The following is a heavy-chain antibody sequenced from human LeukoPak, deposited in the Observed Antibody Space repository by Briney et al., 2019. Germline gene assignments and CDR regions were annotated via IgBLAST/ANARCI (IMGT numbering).Heavy chain of an antibody. D-gene: IGHD6-13*01. V-gene: IGHV4-34*01. Sequence: SETLSLTCAVYGGSFSGYYWSWIRQPPGKGLEWIGEINHSGSTNYNPSLKSRVTISVDTSKNQFSLRLSSVTAADTAVYYCARGEVPAAGTNWFDPWGQGTLVTVSS. CDR3: ARGEVPAAGTNWFDP. CDR1: GGSFSGYY. CDR2: INHSGST. J-gene: IGHJ5*02.